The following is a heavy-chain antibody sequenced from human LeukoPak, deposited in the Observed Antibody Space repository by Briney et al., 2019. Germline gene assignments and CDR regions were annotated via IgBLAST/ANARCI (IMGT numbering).Heavy chain of an antibody. J-gene: IGHJ6*03. D-gene: IGHD1-26*01. Sequence: PSETLSLTCTVSGGSISSYYWSWIRQPPGKGLEWIGYIYYSGSTNYNPSLKSRVTISVGTSKNQFSLKLSSVTAADTAVYYCARDGISGGYYYYMDVWGKGTTVTISS. V-gene: IGHV4-59*01. CDR1: GGSISSYY. CDR2: IYYSGST. CDR3: ARDGISGGYYYYMDV.